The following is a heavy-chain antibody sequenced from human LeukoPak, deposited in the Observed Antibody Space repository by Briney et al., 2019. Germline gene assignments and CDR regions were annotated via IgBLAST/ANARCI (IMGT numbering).Heavy chain of an antibody. Sequence: GGTLRLSCAASGFTFKKYDVTWVRQAPGKGLEWVSGIRANGGATYYADSVKGRFNISRDNSENTLYLLMNSLRGEDTAIYYCARILDSAWGELGYWGQGTLVTVSS. CDR1: GFTFKKYD. J-gene: IGHJ4*02. V-gene: IGHV3-23*01. D-gene: IGHD6-19*01. CDR3: ARILDSAWGELGY. CDR2: IRANGGAT.